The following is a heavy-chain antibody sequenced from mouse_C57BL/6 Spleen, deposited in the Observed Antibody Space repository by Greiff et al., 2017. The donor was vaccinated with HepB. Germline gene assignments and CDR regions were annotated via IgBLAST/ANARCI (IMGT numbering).Heavy chain of an antibody. CDR3: ARKGSPHWYFDV. CDR1: GYAFSSYW. D-gene: IGHD1-1*02. Sequence: QVQLKQSGAELVKPGASVKISCKASGYAFSSYWMNWVKQRPGKGLEWIGQIYPGDGDTNYNGKFKGRATLTADKSSSTAYMQLSSLTSEDSAVYFCARKGSPHWYFDVWGTGTTVTVSS. CDR2: IYPGDGDT. V-gene: IGHV1-80*01. J-gene: IGHJ1*03.